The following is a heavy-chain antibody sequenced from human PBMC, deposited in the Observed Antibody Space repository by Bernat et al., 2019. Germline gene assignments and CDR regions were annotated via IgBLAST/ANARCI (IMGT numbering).Heavy chain of an antibody. CDR1: GFTFSNAW. J-gene: IGHJ4*02. CDR3: TSQGSSGYYFDY. V-gene: IGHV3-15*01. CDR2: IKSKTDGGTT. Sequence: EVQLVESGGGLVKPGGSLRLSCAASGFTFSNAWMSWVRQAPGKGLEWVGRIKSKTDGGTTDYAAPVKGRFTISRDDSKNTLYLQMNSLKTEDTAVYYCTSQGSSGYYFDYWGQGTLVTVSS. D-gene: IGHD3-22*01.